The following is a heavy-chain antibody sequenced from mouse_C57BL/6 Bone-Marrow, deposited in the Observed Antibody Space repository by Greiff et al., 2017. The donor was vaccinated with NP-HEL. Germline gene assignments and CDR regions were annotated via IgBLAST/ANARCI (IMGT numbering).Heavy chain of an antibody. CDR1: GYTFTSYW. D-gene: IGHD2-3*01. V-gene: IGHV1-64*01. J-gene: IGHJ4*01. CDR3: ARGGGYYHYDAMDY. CDR2: IHPNSGST. Sequence: QVQLQQPGAELVKPGASVKLSCKASGYTFTSYWMHWVKQRPGQGLEWIGMIHPNSGSTNYNEKFKSKATLTVDKSSSTAYMQLSSLTSEDSAVYYCARGGGYYHYDAMDYWGQGTSVTVSS.